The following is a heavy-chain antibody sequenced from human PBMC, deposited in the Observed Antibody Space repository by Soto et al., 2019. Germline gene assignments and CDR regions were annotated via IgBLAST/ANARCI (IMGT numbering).Heavy chain of an antibody. CDR3: ARATLKWLVGRFDY. CDR2: ISYDGSNK. V-gene: IGHV3-30-3*01. Sequence: QVQLVESGGGVVQPGRSLRLSCAASGFTFSSYAMHWVRRAPGKGLEWVAVISYDGSNKYYADSVKGRFTISRDNSKNTLYLQMNSLRAEDTAVYYCARATLKWLVGRFDYWGQGTLVTVSS. CDR1: GFTFSSYA. J-gene: IGHJ4*02. D-gene: IGHD6-19*01.